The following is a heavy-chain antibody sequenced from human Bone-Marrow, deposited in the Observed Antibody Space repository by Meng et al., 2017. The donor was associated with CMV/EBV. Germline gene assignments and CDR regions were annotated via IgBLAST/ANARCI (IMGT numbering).Heavy chain of an antibody. V-gene: IGHV4-34*01. D-gene: IGHD1-7*01. Sequence: SETLSLTCTVSGGSISSYYWSWIRQPPGKGLEWIGEINHSGSTNYNPSLKSRVTISVDTSKNQFSLKLSSVTAADTAVYYCARARDGTGTTWVLDYWGQGTLVTVSS. CDR2: INHSGST. CDR1: GGSISSYY. J-gene: IGHJ4*02. CDR3: ARARDGTGTTWVLDY.